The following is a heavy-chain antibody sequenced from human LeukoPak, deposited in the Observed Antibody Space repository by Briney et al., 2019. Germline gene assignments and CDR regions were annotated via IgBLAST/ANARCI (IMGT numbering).Heavy chain of an antibody. V-gene: IGHV3-21*01. CDR3: ARASGGSGSYYYY. CDR1: GFTFSSYS. J-gene: IGHJ4*02. Sequence: GGSLRLSRAASGFTFSSYSMNWVRQAPGKGLEWVSSISSSSSYIYYADSVKGRFTISRDNAKNSLYLQMNSLRAEDTAVYYCARASGGSGSYYYYWGQGTLVTVSS. CDR2: ISSSSSYI. D-gene: IGHD3-10*01.